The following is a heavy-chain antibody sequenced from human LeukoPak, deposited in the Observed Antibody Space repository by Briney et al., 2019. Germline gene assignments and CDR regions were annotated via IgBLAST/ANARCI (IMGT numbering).Heavy chain of an antibody. D-gene: IGHD3-22*01. CDR1: GFPFSNYA. Sequence: GGSLRLSCAASGFPFSNYAMSWVRQAPGRALEWVSAISSGGTTYYADSVKGRFTISRDNSKNTLYLQMNSLRAEDTAVYYCAKSDYYDSSGHPSSFEYWGQGTLVTVSS. J-gene: IGHJ4*02. CDR3: AKSDYYDSSGHPSSFEY. CDR2: ISSGGTT. V-gene: IGHV3-23*01.